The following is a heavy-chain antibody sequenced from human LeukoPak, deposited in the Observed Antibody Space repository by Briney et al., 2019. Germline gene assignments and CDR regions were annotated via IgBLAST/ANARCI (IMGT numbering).Heavy chain of an antibody. V-gene: IGHV1-69*04. CDR3: ARESTSQGYCTNGVCSSWAFDI. CDR1: GGTFSSYA. CDR2: IIPIFGIA. D-gene: IGHD2-8*01. J-gene: IGHJ3*02. Sequence: SVKVSCKSSGGTFSSYAISWVRQAPGQGLEWMGRIIPIFGIANYAQKFQGRVTITADKSTSTAYMELSSLRSEDTAVYYCARESTSQGYCTNGVCSSWAFDIWGQGTMVTVSS.